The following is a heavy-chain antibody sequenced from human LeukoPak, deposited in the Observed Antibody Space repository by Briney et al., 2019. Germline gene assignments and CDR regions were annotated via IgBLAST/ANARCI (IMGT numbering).Heavy chain of an antibody. V-gene: IGHV3-11*01. D-gene: IGHD2-15*01. Sequence: KTGGSLRLSCAASGFTFSDYNMRWIRQAPGKGLEWVSSISRSGSTKYYADSVKGRFTISRDNAKNSLFLQMNSLGAEDTAVYYCARVLRYCSGGNCYSGGLGYMDVWGKGTTVTISS. CDR2: ISRSGSTK. CDR1: GFTFSDYN. CDR3: ARVLRYCSGGNCYSGGLGYMDV. J-gene: IGHJ6*03.